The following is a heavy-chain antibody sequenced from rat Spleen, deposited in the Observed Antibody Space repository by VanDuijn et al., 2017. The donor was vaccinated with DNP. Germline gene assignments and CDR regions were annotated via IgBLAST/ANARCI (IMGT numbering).Heavy chain of an antibody. J-gene: IGHJ2*01. CDR1: GFNFNDYW. D-gene: IGHD1-11*01. CDR3: ARGPNYGGYLDYFDY. Sequence: EVKLVESGGGLVQPGRSLKLSCAASGFNFNDYWMDWVRQAPGKGLEWIGEINKESSTINYSPSSKDKFTISRDNAQNTLYLQMSKLGSEDTAIYYCARGPNYGGYLDYFDYWGQGVMVTVSS. CDR2: INKESSTI. V-gene: IGHV4-2*01.